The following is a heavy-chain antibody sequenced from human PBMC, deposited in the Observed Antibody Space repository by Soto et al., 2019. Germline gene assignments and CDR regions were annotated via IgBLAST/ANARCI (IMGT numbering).Heavy chain of an antibody. CDR3: ARGYCSSTSCSYYFDY. CDR2: INAGNGNT. Sequence: QVQLVQSGAEVKKPGASVKVSCKASGYTFTSYAMHWVRQAPGQRLEWMGWINAGNGNTKYSQKFQGRVTITRDTSASTAYMELSSLRSEDTAVYYCARGYCSSTSCSYYFDYWGQGTLVTVSS. D-gene: IGHD2-2*01. CDR1: GYTFTSYA. V-gene: IGHV1-3*01. J-gene: IGHJ4*02.